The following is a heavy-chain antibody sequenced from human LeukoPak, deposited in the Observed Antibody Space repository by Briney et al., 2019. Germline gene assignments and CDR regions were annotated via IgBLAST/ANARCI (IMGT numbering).Heavy chain of an antibody. J-gene: IGHJ6*03. V-gene: IGHV3-53*01. CDR2: IYSGGST. Sequence: GGSLRLSCAASGFTVSSNYMSWVRQAPGKGREWVAVIYSGGSTYYADSVKGRFTISRDNSKNKLYLQMNSLRAEDTAVYYCARSLGYYYYYMDVWGKGTTVTVSS. CDR3: ARSLGYYYYYMDV. D-gene: IGHD7-27*01. CDR1: GFTVSSNY.